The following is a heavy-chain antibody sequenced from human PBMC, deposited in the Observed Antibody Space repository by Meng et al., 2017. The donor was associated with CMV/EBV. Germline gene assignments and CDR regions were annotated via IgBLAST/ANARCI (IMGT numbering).Heavy chain of an antibody. Sequence: GSLKISCAASGFTFSSYWMHWVRQAPGKGLVWVSRINSDGSSTSYADSVKGRFTISRDNAKNTLYLQMNSLRAEDTAVYYCARVPGPWVMDVWGQGTTVTVSS. V-gene: IGHV3-74*01. CDR1: GFTFSSYW. CDR3: ARVPGPWVMDV. CDR2: INSDGSST. J-gene: IGHJ6*02. D-gene: IGHD7-27*01.